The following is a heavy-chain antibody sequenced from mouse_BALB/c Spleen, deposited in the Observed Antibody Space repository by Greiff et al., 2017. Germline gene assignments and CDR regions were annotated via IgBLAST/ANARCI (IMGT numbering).Heavy chain of an antibody. Sequence: EVKLLESGGDLVKPGGSLKLSCAASGFTFSSYGMPWVRQTPDKRLEWVATIRSGGSYTYYPDSVKGRFTISRDNAKNTLYLQTSNLRSEDTAMYYCAKGDDAMDYWGQGTSVTVSS. V-gene: IGHV5-6*01. J-gene: IGHJ4*01. CDR1: GFTFSSYG. CDR3: AKGDDAMDY. CDR2: IRSGGSYT.